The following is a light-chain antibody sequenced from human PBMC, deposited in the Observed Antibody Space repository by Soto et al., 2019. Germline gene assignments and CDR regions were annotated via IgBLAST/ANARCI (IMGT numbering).Light chain of an antibody. CDR3: QQYHDWPIT. CDR2: GAS. V-gene: IGKV3-20*01. CDR1: QSVSSNS. Sequence: EIVLTQSPGTLSLSPGEGDTLSCRASQSVSSNSLAWYQQKPGQAPRLLIYGASTRATGIPDRFSGSGSGTDFTLTINRLEPEDFAVYHCQQYHDWPITFGQGTRLEIK. J-gene: IGKJ5*01.